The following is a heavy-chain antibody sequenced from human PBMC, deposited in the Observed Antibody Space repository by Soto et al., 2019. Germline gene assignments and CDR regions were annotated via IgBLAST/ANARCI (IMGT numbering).Heavy chain of an antibody. D-gene: IGHD3-10*01. CDR2: INQSGTT. CDR3: ARGRVNYHGSGTYYKPGYYYGMDV. Sequence: QVQLQRWGTGLLKPSETLSLTCAVNGESFSDYYWNWIRQSPGKGLEWIGEINQSGTTNYNPSLKSRVTISQDASKNQFSLKLNSVTAADTAVYYCARGRVNYHGSGTYYKPGYYYGMDVWGQGTTVTVSS. V-gene: IGHV4-34*01. CDR1: GESFSDYY. J-gene: IGHJ6*02.